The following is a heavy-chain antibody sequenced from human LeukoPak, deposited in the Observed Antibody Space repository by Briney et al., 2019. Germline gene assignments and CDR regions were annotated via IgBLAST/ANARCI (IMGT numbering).Heavy chain of an antibody. CDR3: AKGSF. J-gene: IGHJ4*02. CDR1: GFTFSTSA. CDR2: ISESGGST. Sequence: GGSLRLSCVVSGFTFSTSAMSWVRQAPGKGLEWVSGISESGGSTYYADSVKGRYTSSRDNSKNTLYLQMNNLRAEDTAAYYCAKGSFWGQGTLVTVSS. V-gene: IGHV3-23*01. D-gene: IGHD3-10*01.